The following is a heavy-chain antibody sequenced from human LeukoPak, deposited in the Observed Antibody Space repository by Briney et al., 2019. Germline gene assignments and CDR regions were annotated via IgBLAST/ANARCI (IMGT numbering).Heavy chain of an antibody. CDR1: GFTFSDYY. CDR3: ARDSRYYYDSSGSFHYGMDV. CDR2: ISISSSYT. V-gene: IGHV3-11*05. Sequence: GGSLRLSCAASGFTFSDYYMSWIRQAPGKGLEWVSYISISSSYTNYADSVKGRFTISRDNAKNSLYLQMNSLRAEDTAVYYCARDSRYYYDSSGSFHYGMDVWGQGTTVTVSS. D-gene: IGHD3-22*01. J-gene: IGHJ6*02.